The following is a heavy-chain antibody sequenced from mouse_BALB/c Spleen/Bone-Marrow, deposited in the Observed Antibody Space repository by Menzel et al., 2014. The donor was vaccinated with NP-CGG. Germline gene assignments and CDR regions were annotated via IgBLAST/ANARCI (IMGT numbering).Heavy chain of an antibody. V-gene: IGHV1-69*02. CDR1: GYTFTSYW. CDR2: IDPSDSET. J-gene: IGHJ2*01. D-gene: IGHD4-1*01. Sequence: QVHVKQSGAELVKPGAPVKLSCKASGYTFTSYWMNWVKQRPGRGLEWIGRIDPSDSETHYNQKFKDKATLTVDKSSSTAYIQLSSLTSEDSAVYYCARNWVYLDYWGQGTTLTVSS. CDR3: ARNWVYLDY.